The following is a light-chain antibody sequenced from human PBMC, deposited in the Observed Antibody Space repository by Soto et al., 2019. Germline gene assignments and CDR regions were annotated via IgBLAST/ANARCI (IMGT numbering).Light chain of an antibody. J-gene: IGKJ1*01. CDR3: KQNTYPRT. Sequence: VLTPSLLSLPVTLGQPASIACRSSHSPRQSDGSTYLNWYQQRPGHSPRRLFYGASNRHSGVPDRFSGSGSATDFTLKISRVEAEDVGVYYCKQNTYPRTFGQGTKVDIK. CDR1: HSPRQSDGSTY. V-gene: IGKV2-30*02. CDR2: GAS.